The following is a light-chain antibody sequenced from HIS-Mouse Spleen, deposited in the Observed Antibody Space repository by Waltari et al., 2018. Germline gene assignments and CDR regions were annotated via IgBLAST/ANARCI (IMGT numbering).Light chain of an antibody. J-gene: IGLJ2*01. CDR3: YSTDSSGNHRV. Sequence: SYELTPPPSVSVSPGQTARSTCSGDALPTKYSYWYQQKSGQAPVLVIYEDSKRPSGIPERFSGSSSGTMATLTISGAQVEDEADYYCYSTDSSGNHRVFGGGTKLTVL. CDR2: EDS. V-gene: IGLV3-10*01. CDR1: ALPTKY.